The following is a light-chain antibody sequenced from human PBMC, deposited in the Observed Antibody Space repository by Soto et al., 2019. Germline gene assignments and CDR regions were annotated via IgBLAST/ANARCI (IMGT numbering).Light chain of an antibody. Sequence: EIVLTQSPATLSLSPGERATLSCRASQTVYRYLAWYQQKPGQAPRLLIYDASNSATGIPARFSGSGSGTDFTLTVSSVEPEDIAVYYCQQRSDWPITFGQGTRLEIK. CDR2: DAS. CDR1: QTVYRY. V-gene: IGKV3-11*01. J-gene: IGKJ5*01. CDR3: QQRSDWPIT.